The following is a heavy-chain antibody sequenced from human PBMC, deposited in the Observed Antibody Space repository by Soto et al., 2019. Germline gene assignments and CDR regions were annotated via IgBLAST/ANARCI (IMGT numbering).Heavy chain of an antibody. J-gene: IGHJ6*02. CDR2: INSDGSST. Sequence: PGGSLRLSCAASGFTFSSYWMHWVRRAPGKGLVWVSRINSDGSSTSYADSVKGRFTISRDNAKNTLYLQMNSLRAEDTAVYYCAGALLTVTSYYYYYGMDVWGQGTTVTVSS. CDR1: GFTFSSYW. D-gene: IGHD4-17*01. V-gene: IGHV3-74*01. CDR3: AGALLTVTSYYYYYGMDV.